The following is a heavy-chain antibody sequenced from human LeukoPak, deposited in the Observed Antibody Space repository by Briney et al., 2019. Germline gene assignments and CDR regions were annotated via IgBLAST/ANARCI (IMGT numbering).Heavy chain of an antibody. CDR1: GFSFSSYA. D-gene: IGHD3-3*01. CDR3: AKVYRTGRFLERDAFDI. CDR2: ISGSGGST. Sequence: GGSLRLSCAASGFSFSSYAMRWVRQAPGKGLEWVSGISGSGGSTHYADSVKGRFTISRDNSKNTLYLQMNSLRAEDTAVYYCAKVYRTGRFLERDAFDIWGQGTMVTVSS. J-gene: IGHJ3*02. V-gene: IGHV3-23*01.